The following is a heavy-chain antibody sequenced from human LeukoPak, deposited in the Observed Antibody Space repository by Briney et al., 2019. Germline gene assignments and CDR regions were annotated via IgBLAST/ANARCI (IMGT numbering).Heavy chain of an antibody. CDR1: GFTFRSFV. V-gene: IGHV3-30*02. Sequence: GGSLRLSCAASGFTFRSFVMHFVRPAPGKGLEGVAFIRFDGSNQYYIDPVKGRFTISRDNSNNTLFLQMNSQRGDYTAVYFCAKGYGESHFDSWGQGTLVTVSS. CDR2: IRFDGSNQ. CDR3: AKGYGESHFDS. D-gene: IGHD5-18*01. J-gene: IGHJ4*02.